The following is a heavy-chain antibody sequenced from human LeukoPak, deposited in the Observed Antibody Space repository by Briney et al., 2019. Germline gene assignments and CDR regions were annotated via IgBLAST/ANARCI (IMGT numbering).Heavy chain of an antibody. CDR3: ARDLAAAGDYYGMDV. CDR2: IYSGGST. Sequence: QSGGSLRLSCAASGFTVSSNYMSWVRQAPGKGLEWVSVIYSGGSTYYADSVKGRFTISRDNSKNTLYLQMNSLRAEDTAVYYCARDLAAAGDYYGMDVWGQGTTVTVSS. J-gene: IGHJ6*02. CDR1: GFTVSSNY. D-gene: IGHD6-13*01. V-gene: IGHV3-66*01.